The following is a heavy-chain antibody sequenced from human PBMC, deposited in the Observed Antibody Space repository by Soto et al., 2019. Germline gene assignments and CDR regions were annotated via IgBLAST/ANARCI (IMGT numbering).Heavy chain of an antibody. J-gene: IGHJ4*02. CDR2: IYPGDSDT. CDR3: ARSGYSGYDWSGSFDY. V-gene: IGHV5-51*01. CDR1: GYSFTSYW. Sequence: GESLKISCKGSGYSFTSYWIGWVRQMPGKGLEWMGIIYPGDSDTRYSPSFQGQVTISADKSISTAYLQWSSLKASDTAMYYCARSGYSGYDWSGSFDYWGQGTLVTVSS. D-gene: IGHD5-12*01.